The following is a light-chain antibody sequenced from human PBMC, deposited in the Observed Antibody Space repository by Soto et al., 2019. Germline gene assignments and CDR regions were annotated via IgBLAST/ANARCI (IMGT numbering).Light chain of an antibody. V-gene: IGKV3-20*01. CDR1: QSISSSY. CDR3: QQYGSSSYT. J-gene: IGKJ2*01. Sequence: EIVLTQSPGTLSLSPGERATLSCRASQSISSSYLTWYQHKPGQAPRLLIYGASSRATGIPDRFSGSGSGTDCILTISRLEPEDFAVYYCQQYGSSSYTFGQGTKLEIK. CDR2: GAS.